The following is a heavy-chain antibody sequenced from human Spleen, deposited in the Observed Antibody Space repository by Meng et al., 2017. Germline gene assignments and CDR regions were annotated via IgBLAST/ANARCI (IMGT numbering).Heavy chain of an antibody. V-gene: IGHV3-21*01. CDR1: GFTFSSYS. D-gene: IGHD6-19*01. CDR3: ARAPYTSGWYDY. CDR2: ISSSSSYI. Sequence: GESLKISCAASGFTFSSYSMNWVRQAPGKGLEWVSSISSSSSYIYYADSVKGRFTISRDNAKNSLYLQMNSLRAEDTAVYYWARAPYTSGWYDYWGQGTLVTVSS. J-gene: IGHJ4*02.